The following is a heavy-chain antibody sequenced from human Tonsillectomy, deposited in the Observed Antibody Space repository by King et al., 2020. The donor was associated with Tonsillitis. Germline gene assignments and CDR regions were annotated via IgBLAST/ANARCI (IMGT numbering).Heavy chain of an antibody. CDR2: IYYSGST. V-gene: IGHV4-59*01. Sequence: QLQESGPGLVKPSETLSLTCTVSGGSISSYYWSWIRQPPGKGLEWIGYIYYSGSTDYNPSLKSRVTVSVDTSKNQFSLKLSSVTAADTAVYYCARVGIAPRYYWYFDLWGRGTLVTVSS. CDR1: GGSISSYY. J-gene: IGHJ2*01. D-gene: IGHD6-6*01. CDR3: ARVGIAPRYYWYFDL.